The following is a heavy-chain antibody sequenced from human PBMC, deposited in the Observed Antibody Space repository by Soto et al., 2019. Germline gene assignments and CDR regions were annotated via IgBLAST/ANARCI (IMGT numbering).Heavy chain of an antibody. D-gene: IGHD6-19*01. V-gene: IGHV2-5*02. J-gene: IGHJ4*02. Sequence: SGPTLVNPTQTLTLTCTFSGFSLSTSGVGVGWIRQPPGKALEWLALIYWDDDKRYSPSLKTRLTITKDTSKNQVVLTMTNMDPVDTATYYRAHSYSSRKRVIPFDYWGQGTLDTVSS. CDR1: GFSLSTSGVG. CDR2: IYWDDDK. CDR3: AHSYSSRKRVIPFDY.